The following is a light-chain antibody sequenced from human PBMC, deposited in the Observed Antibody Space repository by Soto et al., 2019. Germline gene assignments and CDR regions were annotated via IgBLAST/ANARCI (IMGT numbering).Light chain of an antibody. Sequence: DIQMTQSPSTLSASVGDRVTITCRATQSISSWLAWYQHKPGKAPKVLIYKASSLESGVPSRFSGSGSGTELDLTISSLQPDDFASYSYQQYITYPGTFVQGTKEEIK. CDR2: KAS. V-gene: IGKV1-5*03. CDR1: QSISSW. CDR3: QQYITYPGT. J-gene: IGKJ1*01.